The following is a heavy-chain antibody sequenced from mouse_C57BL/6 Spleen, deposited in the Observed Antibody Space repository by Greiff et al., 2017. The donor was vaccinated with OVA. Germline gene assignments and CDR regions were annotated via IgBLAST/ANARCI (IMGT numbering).Heavy chain of an antibody. CDR1: GFTFSDYY. CDR3: AREGNYGSSYGFAY. V-gene: IGHV5-16*01. CDR2: INYDGSST. J-gene: IGHJ3*01. D-gene: IGHD1-1*01. Sequence: DVKLVESEGGLVQPGSSMKLSCTASGFTFSDYYMAWVRQVPEKGLEWVANINYDGSSTYYLDSLKSRFIISRDNAKNILYLQMSSLKSEDTATYYCAREGNYGSSYGFAYWGQGTLVTVSA.